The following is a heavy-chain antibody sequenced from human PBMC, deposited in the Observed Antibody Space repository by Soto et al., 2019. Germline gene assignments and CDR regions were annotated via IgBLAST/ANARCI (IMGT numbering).Heavy chain of an antibody. V-gene: IGHV4-59*08. CDR1: GGSISSYY. D-gene: IGHD3-16*02. CDR3: ARHGGYDYIWGSYHYYYYYMDV. Sequence: SETLSLTCTVSGGSISSYYWSWIRQPPGKGLEWIGYIYYSGSTNYNPSLKSRVTISVDTSKNQFSLKLSSVTAADTAVYYCARHGGYDYIWGSYHYYYYYMDVWGKGTTVTVS. J-gene: IGHJ6*03. CDR2: IYYSGST.